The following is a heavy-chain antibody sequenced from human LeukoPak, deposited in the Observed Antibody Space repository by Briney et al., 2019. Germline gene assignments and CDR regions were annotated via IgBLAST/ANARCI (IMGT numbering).Heavy chain of an antibody. CDR3: ARVVAGSSSGPLDY. J-gene: IGHJ4*02. D-gene: IGHD6-6*01. CDR2: ISAYNGNT. CDR1: GYTFTSYD. Sequence: ASVKVSCKASGYTFTSYDINWVRQAPGQGLEWMGWISAYNGNTNYAQKLQGRVTMTTDTSTSTAYMELRSLRSDDTAVYYCARVVAGSSSGPLDYWGQGTLVTVSS. V-gene: IGHV1-18*01.